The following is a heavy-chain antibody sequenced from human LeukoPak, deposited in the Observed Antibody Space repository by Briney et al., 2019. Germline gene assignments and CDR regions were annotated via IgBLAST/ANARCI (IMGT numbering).Heavy chain of an antibody. V-gene: IGHV1-18*01. D-gene: IGHD6-19*01. Sequence: ASVKVSCKASGYTFNTYCISWVRQAPGQGLEWMGWISTYDGNTNYAQNLQGRVTMTTDTSTRTAYMELRSLSAGHSTVYYWARWSYSSDWYFGTFDIWGQGTTVTISS. CDR3: ARWSYSSDWYFGTFDI. J-gene: IGHJ3*02. CDR2: ISTYDGNT. CDR1: GYTFNTYC.